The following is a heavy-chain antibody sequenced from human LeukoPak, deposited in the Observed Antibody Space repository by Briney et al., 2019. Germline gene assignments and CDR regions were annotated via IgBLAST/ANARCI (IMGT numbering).Heavy chain of an antibody. CDR3: ARLDCSGGSCYSYSDY. D-gene: IGHD2-15*01. Sequence: SETLSLTCTVSGGSISSYYWSWTRQPPGKGLEWIGYIYYSGSTNYNPSLKSRVTISVDTSKNQFSLKLSSVTAADTAVYYCARLDCSGGSCYSYSDYWGQGTLVTVSS. J-gene: IGHJ4*02. V-gene: IGHV4-59*01. CDR1: GGSISSYY. CDR2: IYYSGST.